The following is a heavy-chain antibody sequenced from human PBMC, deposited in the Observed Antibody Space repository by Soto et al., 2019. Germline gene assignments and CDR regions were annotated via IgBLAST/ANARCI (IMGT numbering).Heavy chain of an antibody. CDR1: GFSLSTSQVG. D-gene: IGHD5-18*01. J-gene: IGHJ4*02. Sequence: SGPTLVNPTQTLTLTCTFSGFSLSTSQVGVGWIRQPPGKALEWLAHVYWNDDNRYSPSLKSRLTITKDTSKNQVVLTMTTMDPVDTATYYCARTTGYNYDFDYWGQGTLVTVSS. CDR3: ARTTGYNYDFDY. V-gene: IGHV2-5*01. CDR2: VYWNDDN.